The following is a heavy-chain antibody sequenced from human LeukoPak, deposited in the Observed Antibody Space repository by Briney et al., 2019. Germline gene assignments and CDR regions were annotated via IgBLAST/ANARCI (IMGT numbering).Heavy chain of an antibody. D-gene: IGHD2-2*01. J-gene: IGHJ5*02. Sequence: SETLSLTCTVSDGSVSSASYYWSWIRQPPGKGLEWIGHIYYNGNNYYSPSLKSRATISLDTSNNQFSLRLSSVTAADTAVYYCVRRSTSPNWFDPWGQGTLVTVSS. CDR1: DGSVSSASYY. V-gene: IGHV4-30-4*01. CDR2: IYYNGNN. CDR3: VRRSTSPNWFDP.